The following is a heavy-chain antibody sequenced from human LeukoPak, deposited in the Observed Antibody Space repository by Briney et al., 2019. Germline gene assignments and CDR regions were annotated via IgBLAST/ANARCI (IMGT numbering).Heavy chain of an antibody. CDR1: GGSISSGDYS. J-gene: IGHJ4*02. CDR3: ARATLVLLWFGELPYYFDY. D-gene: IGHD3-10*01. V-gene: IGHV4-30-4*01. CDR2: IYYSGST. Sequence: SQTLSLTCTVSGGSISSGDYSWSWIRQPPGTGLEWIGYIYYSGSTYYNPSLKSRVTISVDTSKNQFSLKLSSVTAADTAVYYCARATLVLLWFGELPYYFDYWGQGTLVTVSS.